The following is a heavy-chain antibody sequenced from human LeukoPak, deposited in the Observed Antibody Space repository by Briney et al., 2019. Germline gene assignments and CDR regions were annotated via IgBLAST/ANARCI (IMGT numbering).Heavy chain of an antibody. Sequence: GGSLRLSCAASGFTFRTYAMSWVRQAPGKGLEWVSGISGSGDSTNYADSVKGRFTISRDNSKNTQYLQMNSLRAEDTAVYYCARGSYNPFDYWGQGTLVTVSS. V-gene: IGHV3-23*01. D-gene: IGHD3-16*01. CDR2: ISGSGDST. J-gene: IGHJ4*02. CDR1: GFTFRTYA. CDR3: ARGSYNPFDY.